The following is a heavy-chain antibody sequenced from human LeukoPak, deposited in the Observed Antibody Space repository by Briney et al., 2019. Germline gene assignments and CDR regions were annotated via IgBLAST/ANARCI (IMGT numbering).Heavy chain of an antibody. CDR1: GGTFSSYA. CDR3: ATDRSGSYSPSDY. V-gene: IGHV1-69*05. CDR2: IIPIFGTA. Sequence: SVKVSCKASGGTFSSYAISWVRQAPGQGLEWMGGIIPIFGTANYAQKFQGRVTITTDESTSTAYMELSSLRSEDTAVYFCATDRSGSYSPSDYWGQGTLVTVSS. D-gene: IGHD1-26*01. J-gene: IGHJ4*02.